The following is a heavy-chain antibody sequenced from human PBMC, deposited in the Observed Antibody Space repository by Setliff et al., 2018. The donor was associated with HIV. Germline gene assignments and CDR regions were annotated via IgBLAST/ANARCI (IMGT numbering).Heavy chain of an antibody. Sequence: HLGGSLRLSCAASGFTFSNYWMDWVRQAPGKGLEWVATIKQDGSEIYYMYSVKGRFTISRDNARTSLFLELRRLRDEDTAVYLCANLWELGAWGQGTLVTVSS. D-gene: IGHD3-16*01. CDR3: ANLWELGA. CDR1: GFTFSNYW. CDR2: IKQDGSEI. V-gene: IGHV3-7*03. J-gene: IGHJ5*02.